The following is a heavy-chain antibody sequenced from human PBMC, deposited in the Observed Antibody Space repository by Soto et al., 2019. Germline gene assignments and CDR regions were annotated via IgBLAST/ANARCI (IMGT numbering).Heavy chain of an antibody. CDR1: GGSFSGYY. J-gene: IGHJ4*02. Sequence: QVQLQQWGAGLLKPSETLSLTCAVYGGSFSGYYWSWIRQPPGKGLEWIGEINHSGSTNYNPSLKSRVTISVDTSKNQFSLKLSSVTAADTAVYYCARHRPMTPRYFDYWGKGTLVTVSS. V-gene: IGHV4-34*01. CDR3: ARHRPMTPRYFDY. CDR2: INHSGST.